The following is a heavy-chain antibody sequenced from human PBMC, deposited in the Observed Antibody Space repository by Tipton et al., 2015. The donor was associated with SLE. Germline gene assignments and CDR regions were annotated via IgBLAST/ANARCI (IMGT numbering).Heavy chain of an antibody. D-gene: IGHD1-26*01. CDR1: GGSITSGSYY. J-gene: IGHJ6*03. CDR3: ARGYSGSYYYYYYMDV. Sequence: LRLSCTVSGGSITSGSYYWSWFRQPAGKGLEWIGRIYTSAYTSGSTNYNPSLNSRVTISVDTSKNQFSLKLSSVTAADTAVYYCARGYSGSYYYYYYMDVWGKGTTVTVSS. CDR2: IYTSAYTSGST. V-gene: IGHV4-61*02.